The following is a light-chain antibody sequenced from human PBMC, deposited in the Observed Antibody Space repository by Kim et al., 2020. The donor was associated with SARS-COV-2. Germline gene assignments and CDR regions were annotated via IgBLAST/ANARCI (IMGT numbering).Light chain of an antibody. V-gene: IGKV1-33*01. J-gene: IGKJ4*01. CDR3: QQYDNLPLT. CDR1: QDISNY. Sequence: DIQMTQSPSSLSASVRDRVTITCQASQDISNYLNWYQQKPGKAPKLLIYDASNLETGVPSRFSGSGSGTDFTFTINSLQPEDIATYYCQQYDNLPLTFGGGTKVDIK. CDR2: DAS.